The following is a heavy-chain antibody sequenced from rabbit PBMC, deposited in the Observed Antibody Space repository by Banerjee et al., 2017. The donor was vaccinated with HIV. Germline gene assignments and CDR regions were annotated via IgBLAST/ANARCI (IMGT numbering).Heavy chain of an antibody. CDR1: GFSLSNKD. CDR2: IYAGSGNT. CDR3: ARDAGYAGSNL. Sequence: QLEESGGGLVQPGGTLKLSCTVSGFSLSNKDMNWVRQAPGKGLEWIGCIYAGSGNTYYANWVNGRFTISRDNAQNTLFLQLNSLTAADTATYFCARDAGYAGSNLWGPGTLVTVS. D-gene: IGHD4-2*01. J-gene: IGHJ4*01. V-gene: IGHV1S7*01.